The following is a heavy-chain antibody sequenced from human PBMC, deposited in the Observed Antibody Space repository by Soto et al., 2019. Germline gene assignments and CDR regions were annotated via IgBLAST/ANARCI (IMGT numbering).Heavy chain of an antibody. CDR2: ISGSGGST. D-gene: IGHD6-13*01. Sequence: PGGSLRLSCAASGFTFSSYAMSWVRQAPGKGLEWVSAISGSGGSTYYADSVKGRFTISRDNSKNTLYLQMNSLRAEDTAVYYCAKDQSGYSSSWYGYYYYYGMDVWGQGTTVTVSS. V-gene: IGHV3-23*01. CDR3: AKDQSGYSSSWYGYYYYYGMDV. J-gene: IGHJ6*02. CDR1: GFTFSSYA.